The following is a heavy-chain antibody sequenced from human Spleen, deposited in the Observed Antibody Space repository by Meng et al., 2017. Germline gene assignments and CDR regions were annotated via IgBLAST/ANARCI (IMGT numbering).Heavy chain of an antibody. V-gene: IGHV4-61*02. J-gene: IGHJ2*01. CDR2: IYTSGST. CDR3: ARTVTSHYWYFDL. CDR1: GGSISSGSYY. D-gene: IGHD4-17*01. Sequence: QGQRKEPGPGLVKPSQTPALTCTVSGGSISSGSYYWSWIRQPAGKGLEWIGRIYTSGSTNYNPSLKSRVTISVDTSKNQFSLKLSSVTAADTAVYYCARTVTSHYWYFDLWGRGTLVTVSS.